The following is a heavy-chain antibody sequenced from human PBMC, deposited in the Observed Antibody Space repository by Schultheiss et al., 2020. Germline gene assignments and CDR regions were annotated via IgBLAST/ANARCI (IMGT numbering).Heavy chain of an antibody. Sequence: ASVKVSCKASGYTFTGYYMHWVRQAPGQGLEWMGWINPNSGGTNYAQKFQGRVTMTRDTSISTAYMELSRLRSDDTAVYYCASSGSEVWDYYYYMDVWGKGTTVTVSS. D-gene: IGHD3-10*01. J-gene: IGHJ6*03. CDR3: ASSGSEVWDYYYYMDV. CDR1: GYTFTGYY. V-gene: IGHV1-2*02. CDR2: INPNSGGT.